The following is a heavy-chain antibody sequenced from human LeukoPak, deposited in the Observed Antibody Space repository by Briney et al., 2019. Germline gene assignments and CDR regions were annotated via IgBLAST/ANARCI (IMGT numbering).Heavy chain of an antibody. Sequence: SETLSLTCTVSGGSISSYYWSWIRQPPGKGLEWIGYIYYSGSTNYNPSLKSRVTISVDTSKNQFSLELSSVTAADTAVYYCARDAGQYYYETDYWGQGTLVTVSS. CDR1: GGSISSYY. V-gene: IGHV4-59*01. CDR3: ARDAGQYYYETDY. CDR2: IYYSGST. D-gene: IGHD3-22*01. J-gene: IGHJ4*02.